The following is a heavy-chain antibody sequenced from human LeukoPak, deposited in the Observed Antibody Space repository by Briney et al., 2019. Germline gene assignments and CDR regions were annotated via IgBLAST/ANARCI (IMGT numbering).Heavy chain of an antibody. Sequence: GGSLRLSCIASGFTFSNYGMSWVRQAPGKGLEWISGISGSGASTYYADSVKGRFTISRDDSRNTLYLQMNSLRGDDTAVYYCAKDVGKWESLHFFDYWGQGTLVTVSS. CDR2: ISGSGAST. CDR1: GFTFSNYG. V-gene: IGHV3-23*01. D-gene: IGHD1-26*01. CDR3: AKDVGKWESLHFFDY. J-gene: IGHJ4*02.